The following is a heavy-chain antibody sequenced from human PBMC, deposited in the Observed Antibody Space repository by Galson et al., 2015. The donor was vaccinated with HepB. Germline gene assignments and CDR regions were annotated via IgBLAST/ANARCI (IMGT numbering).Heavy chain of an antibody. Sequence: VKVSCKASGYTFTGYYMHWVRQAPGQGLEWMGRINPNSGGTNYAQKFQGRVTMTRDTSISTAYMELSRLRSDDTAVYYCARSGSGSYWLDYWGQGTLVTVSS. J-gene: IGHJ4*02. V-gene: IGHV1-2*06. CDR3: ARSGSGSYWLDY. CDR1: GYTFTGYY. CDR2: INPNSGGT. D-gene: IGHD3-10*01.